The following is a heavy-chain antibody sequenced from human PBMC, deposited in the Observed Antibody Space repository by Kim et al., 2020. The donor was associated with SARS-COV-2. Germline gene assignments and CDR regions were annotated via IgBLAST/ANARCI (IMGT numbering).Heavy chain of an antibody. V-gene: IGHV7-4-1*02. CDR3: ARELQLVGLDY. D-gene: IGHD6-13*01. CDR2: P. J-gene: IGHJ4*02. Sequence: PTYAQGFTGRFFFSLDTSVSTAYLQINSLKAEDTAVYYCARELQLVGLDYWGQGTLVTVSS.